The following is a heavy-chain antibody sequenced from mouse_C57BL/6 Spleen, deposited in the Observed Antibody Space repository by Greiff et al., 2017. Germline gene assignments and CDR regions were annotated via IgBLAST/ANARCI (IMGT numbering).Heavy chain of an antibody. V-gene: IGHV1-85*01. CDR3: ARSGRGDAMDD. Sequence: VQLQQSGPELVKPGASVKLSCKASGYTFTSYDINWVKQRPGQGLEWIGWIYPRDGSTKYNETFKGKATMTVDTSSSTAYMELHSLTSEDSAVYFCARSGRGDAMDDWGQGTSVTVSS. D-gene: IGHD1-1*02. CDR1: GYTFTSYD. J-gene: IGHJ4*01. CDR2: IYPRDGST.